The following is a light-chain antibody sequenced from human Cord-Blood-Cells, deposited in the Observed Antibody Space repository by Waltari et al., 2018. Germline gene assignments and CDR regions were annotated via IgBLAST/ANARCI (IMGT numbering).Light chain of an antibody. V-gene: IGKV3-20*01. CDR2: GAS. CDR3: QQYGSSQFT. Sequence: EIVLPQSPGTLSLSRGESANLSCRVSQSVSSSYLAWYQQKPGQAPRLRNYGASSRATGIPDRFRGSESGTDFTRTISRLEPEDFAVYYCQQYGSSQFTFGPGTKVDIK. CDR1: QSVSSSY. J-gene: IGKJ3*01.